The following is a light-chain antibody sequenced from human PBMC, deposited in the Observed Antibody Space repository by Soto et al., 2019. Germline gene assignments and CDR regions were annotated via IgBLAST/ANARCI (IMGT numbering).Light chain of an antibody. CDR1: SGHNSYA. CDR2: VNSDGSH. J-gene: IGLJ3*02. Sequence: QSVLTQSPSASASLGASVKLTCTLSSGHNSYAIAWHQQQPEKGPRYLMKVNSDGSHSKGDGIPDRFSGSSSGAERYLTISSLQSEDEADCYCQTWSTDIRVFGGGTQLTVL. V-gene: IGLV4-69*01. CDR3: QTWSTDIRV.